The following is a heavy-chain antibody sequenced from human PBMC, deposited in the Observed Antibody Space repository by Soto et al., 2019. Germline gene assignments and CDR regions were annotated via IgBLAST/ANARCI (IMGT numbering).Heavy chain of an antibody. V-gene: IGHV4-30-4*01. CDR2: IYYSGST. CDR3: ARGRYGNLQQPDFDY. CDR1: GGSISSGDYY. Sequence: QVQLQESGPGLVKPSQTLSLTCTVSGGSISSGDYYWSWIRQPPGKGLEWIGYIYYSGSTYYNPSLKSRVTIPVDTSKNQFSLKLSSVTAADTAVYYCARGRYGNLQQPDFDYWGQGTLVTVSS. J-gene: IGHJ4*02. D-gene: IGHD6-13*01.